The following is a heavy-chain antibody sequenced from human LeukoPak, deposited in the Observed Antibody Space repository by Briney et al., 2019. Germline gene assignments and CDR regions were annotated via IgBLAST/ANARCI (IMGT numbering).Heavy chain of an antibody. D-gene: IGHD6-6*01. CDR1: GFTFSSYG. V-gene: IGHV3-30*18. CDR2: ISYDGSNK. Sequence: GRSLRLSCAASGFTFSSYGMHWVRQAPGKGLEWVAVISYDGSNKYYADSVKDRFTISRDNSKNTLYLQMNSLRAEDTAVYYCAKENIAARPDYYYYYGMDVWGQGTTVTVSS. J-gene: IGHJ6*02. CDR3: AKENIAARPDYYYYYGMDV.